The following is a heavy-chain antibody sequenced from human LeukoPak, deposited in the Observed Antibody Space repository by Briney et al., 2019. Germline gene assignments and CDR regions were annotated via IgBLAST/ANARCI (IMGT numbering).Heavy chain of an antibody. Sequence: SETLSLTCAVYGGSFSGYYWSWIRQPPGKGLEWIGEINHSGSTNYNPSLKSRVTISVDTSKNQFSLKLSSVTAADTAVYFCASPPLDAFDIWGQGTMVTVSS. CDR2: INHSGST. CDR3: ASPPLDAFDI. V-gene: IGHV4-34*01. CDR1: GGSFSGYY. J-gene: IGHJ3*02.